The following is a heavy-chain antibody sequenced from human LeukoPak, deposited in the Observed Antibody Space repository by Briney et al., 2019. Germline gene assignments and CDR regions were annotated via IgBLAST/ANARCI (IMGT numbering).Heavy chain of an antibody. V-gene: IGHV3-23*01. CDR1: GFTFSSYA. J-gene: IGHJ4*02. D-gene: IGHD4-17*01. Sequence: GGSLRLSCAASGFTFSSYAMSWVRQAPGKGLEWVSAISGSGGSTYYADSVKGRFTISRDNSKNTLYLQMNSLRAEDTAVYYCAIIDDYGDYGGYWSQGTLVTVSS. CDR3: AIIDDYGDYGGY. CDR2: ISGSGGST.